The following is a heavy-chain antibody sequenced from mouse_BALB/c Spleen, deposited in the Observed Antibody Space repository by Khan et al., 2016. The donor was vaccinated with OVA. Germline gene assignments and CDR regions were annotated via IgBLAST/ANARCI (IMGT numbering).Heavy chain of an antibody. CDR2: INTYTGEP. D-gene: IGHD2-14*01. V-gene: IGHV9-3-1*01. Sequence: QIQLVQSGPELKKPGETVQISCKASGFTFTNYGMNWVKQAPGKGLKWMGWINTYTGEPSFADDFKGRFAFSLETSASTAYLQINSLKNEDTATXFPARVGYNGTMDCWGQGTSVTVSS. CDR1: GFTFTNYG. J-gene: IGHJ4*01. CDR3: ARVGYNGTMDC.